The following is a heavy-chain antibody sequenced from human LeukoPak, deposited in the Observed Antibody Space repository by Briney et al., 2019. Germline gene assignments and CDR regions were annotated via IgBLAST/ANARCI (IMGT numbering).Heavy chain of an antibody. J-gene: IGHJ6*02. Sequence: GGSLRLSCAASGLTFNTYWMHWVRQAPGEGLVWVSRINTDGSRTIYADAVKGRFTISRDNAKNTLYLQMNSLRAEDTAVYYCARGAGMDVWGQGTTVTVSS. CDR2: INTDGSRT. V-gene: IGHV3-74*01. CDR1: GLTFNTYW. CDR3: ARGAGMDV.